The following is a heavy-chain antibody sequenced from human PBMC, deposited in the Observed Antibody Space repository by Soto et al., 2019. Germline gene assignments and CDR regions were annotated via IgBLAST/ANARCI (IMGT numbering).Heavy chain of an antibody. J-gene: IGHJ4*02. CDR2: TRNKANSYTT. CDR3: ARGPGVWFGEPDYFDY. V-gene: IGHV3-72*01. CDR1: GFTFSDHY. Sequence: EVQLVESGGGLVQPGGSLRLSCAASGFTFSDHYMDWVRQVPGKGLEWVGRTRNKANSYTTEYAASVKGRFTISRDDSKNSLYLQMNSLKTEDTAVYYCARGPGVWFGEPDYFDYWGQGTLVTVSS. D-gene: IGHD3-10*01.